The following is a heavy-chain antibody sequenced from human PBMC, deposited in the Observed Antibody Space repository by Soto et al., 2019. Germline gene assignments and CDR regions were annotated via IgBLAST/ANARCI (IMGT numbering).Heavy chain of an antibody. CDR3: ARVRFGGYCSGGSCESPFDY. D-gene: IGHD2-15*01. V-gene: IGHV1-69*13. J-gene: IGHJ4*02. CDR2: IIPIFGTA. CDR1: GGTFSSYA. Sequence: GASVKVSCKASGGTFSSYAISWVRQAPGQGLELMGGIIPIFGTANYAQKFQGRVTITADESTSTAYMELSSLRSEDTAVYYCARVRFGGYCSGGSCESPFDYWGQGTLVTVYS.